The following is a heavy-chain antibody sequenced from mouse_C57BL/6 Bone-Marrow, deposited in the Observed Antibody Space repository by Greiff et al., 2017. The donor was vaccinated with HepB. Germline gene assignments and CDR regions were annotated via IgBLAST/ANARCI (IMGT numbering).Heavy chain of an antibody. CDR2: ISNGGGST. CDR1: GFTFSDYY. Sequence: EVKLVESGGGLVQPGGSLKLSCAASGFTFSDYYMYWVRQTPEKRLEWVAYISNGGGSTYYPDTVKGRFTISRDNAKNTLYLQMNRLKSEDTAMYYCARAFYYYGSSPWYFDVWGTGTTVTVSS. CDR3: ARAFYYYGSSPWYFDV. J-gene: IGHJ1*03. V-gene: IGHV5-12*01. D-gene: IGHD1-1*01.